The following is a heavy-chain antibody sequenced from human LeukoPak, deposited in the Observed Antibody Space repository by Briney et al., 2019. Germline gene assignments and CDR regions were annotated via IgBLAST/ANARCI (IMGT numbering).Heavy chain of an antibody. J-gene: IGHJ4*02. CDR1: GDSVSSNSAA. V-gene: IGHV6-1*01. D-gene: IGHD5-18*01. CDR2: TYYRSKWYN. Sequence: SQTLSLTCAISGDSVSSNSAAWNWIRQSPSRGLEWLGRTYYRSKWYNDYAVSVKSRITINPDTSKNQFSLQLNSVTPEDTAVYYCARASLPELHQKTKTAMVTLFDYWGQGTLVTVSS. CDR3: ARASLPELHQKTKTAMVTLFDY.